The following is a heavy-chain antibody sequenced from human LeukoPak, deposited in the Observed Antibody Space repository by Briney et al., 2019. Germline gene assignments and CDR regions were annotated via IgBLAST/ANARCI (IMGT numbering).Heavy chain of an antibody. D-gene: IGHD3-22*01. V-gene: IGHV3-21*01. CDR1: GFTFSSYS. J-gene: IGHJ4*02. Sequence: GGPLRLSCAASGFTFSSYSMNWVRQAPGKGLEWVSSISSSSSYIYYADSVKGRFTISRDNAKNSLYLQMNSLRAEDTAVYYCARDPLHYYDSRKYYFDYWGQGTLVTVSS. CDR2: ISSSSSYI. CDR3: ARDPLHYYDSRKYYFDY.